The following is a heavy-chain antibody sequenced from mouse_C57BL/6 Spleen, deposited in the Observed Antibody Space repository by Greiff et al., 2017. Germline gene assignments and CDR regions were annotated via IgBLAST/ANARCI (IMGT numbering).Heavy chain of an antibody. V-gene: IGHV1-64*01. CDR2: IHPNSGST. J-gene: IGHJ4*01. CDR3: ARCYYGSRGAMDY. Sequence: QVQLQQPGAELVKPGASVKLSCKASGYTFTSYWMHWVKQRPGQGLEWIGMIHPNSGSTNYNEKFKSKATLTVDKSSSTASMQLSSLTSGDSAVYYCARCYYGSRGAMDYWGQGTSVTVSS. D-gene: IGHD1-1*01. CDR1: GYTFTSYW.